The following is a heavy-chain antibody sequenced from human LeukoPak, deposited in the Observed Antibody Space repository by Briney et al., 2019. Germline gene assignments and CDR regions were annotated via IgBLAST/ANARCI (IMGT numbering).Heavy chain of an antibody. CDR2: ISSSSSYI. CDR1: GFTFGSYS. Sequence: GGSLRLSCAASGFTFGSYSMNWVRQAPGKGLEWVSSISSSSSYIYYADSVKGRFTISRDNAKNSLYLQMNSLRAEDTAVYYCARVRSGSPALIGYWGQGTLVTVSS. D-gene: IGHD1-26*01. V-gene: IGHV3-21*01. J-gene: IGHJ4*02. CDR3: ARVRSGSPALIGY.